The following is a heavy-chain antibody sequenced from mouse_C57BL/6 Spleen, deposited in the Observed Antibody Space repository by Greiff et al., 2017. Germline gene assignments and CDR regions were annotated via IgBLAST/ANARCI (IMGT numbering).Heavy chain of an antibody. CDR1: GFTFSSYG. V-gene: IGHV5-6*02. D-gene: IGHD2-4*01. CDR3: ARQTTRYDYDGYAMDY. J-gene: IGHJ4*01. CDR2: ISSGGSYT. Sequence: EVKVEESGGDLVKPGGSLKLSCAASGFTFSSYGMSWVRQTPDKRLEWVATISSGGSYTYYPDSVKGRFTISRDNAKNTLYLQMSSLKSEDTAMYYCARQTTRYDYDGYAMDYWGQGTSVTVSS.